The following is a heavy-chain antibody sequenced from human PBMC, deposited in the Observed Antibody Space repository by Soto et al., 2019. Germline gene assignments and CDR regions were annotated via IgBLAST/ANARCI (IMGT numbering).Heavy chain of an antibody. CDR2: IYYSGST. CDR1: GTSLSTYY. J-gene: IGHJ4*02. Sequence: SETLSLTCAISGTSLSTYYWSWIRQSPGKGLEWIGWIYYSGSTNYSPSLKSRVTISVDTSKNQFSLKLSSVTAADTAVYYCARLPPIASDTSFPDYWGQGTLVTVSS. V-gene: IGHV4-59*08. CDR3: ARLPPIASDTSFPDY. D-gene: IGHD1-26*01.